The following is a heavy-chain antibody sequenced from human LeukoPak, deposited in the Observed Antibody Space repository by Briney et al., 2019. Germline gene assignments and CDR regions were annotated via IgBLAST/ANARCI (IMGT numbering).Heavy chain of an antibody. J-gene: IGHJ4*02. V-gene: IGHV4-59*08. Sequence: PSETLSLTCTVSGGSISSYYWSWIRQSPGKGLGWIGYIYYSGSTNYNPSLKSRVTISVDTSKNQFSLKLSSVTAADTAVYYCARHFRHYYDSSGPKVLFDYWGQGTLVTVSS. D-gene: IGHD3-22*01. CDR3: ARHFRHYYDSSGPKVLFDY. CDR1: GGSISSYY. CDR2: IYYSGST.